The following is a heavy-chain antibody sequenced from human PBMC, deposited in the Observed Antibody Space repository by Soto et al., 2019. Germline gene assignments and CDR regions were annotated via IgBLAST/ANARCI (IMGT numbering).Heavy chain of an antibody. Sequence: QVQLQESGPGLVKPSGTLSLTCAVSGGSISSSNWWSWVRQPPGKGLAWIGENYHSGYTNYNPALKGRVTISVDKSKNQCSVKLSSVTAADTGVYYCARGTMLRAVGFDIWGQGTLVTVSS. CDR3: ARGTMLRAVGFDI. CDR1: GGSISSSNW. J-gene: IGHJ3*02. D-gene: IGHD3-10*01. CDR2: NYHSGYT. V-gene: IGHV4-4*02.